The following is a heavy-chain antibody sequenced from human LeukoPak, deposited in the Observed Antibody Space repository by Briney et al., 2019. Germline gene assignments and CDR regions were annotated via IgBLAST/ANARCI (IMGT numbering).Heavy chain of an antibody. CDR3: AGDRGGDYSMDV. Sequence: NPGGSLRLSCAASGFTFSDYYMSWIRQAPGKGLEWVSYISSSSSYTNYADSVKGRFTISRDNAKNSLYLQMNSLRAEDTAVYYCAGDRGGDYSMDVWGQGTTVTVSS. V-gene: IGHV3-11*05. D-gene: IGHD3-16*01. CDR1: GFTFSDYY. J-gene: IGHJ6*02. CDR2: ISSSSSYT.